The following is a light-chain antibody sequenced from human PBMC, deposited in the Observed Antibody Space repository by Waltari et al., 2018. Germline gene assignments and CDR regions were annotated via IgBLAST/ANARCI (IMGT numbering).Light chain of an antibody. CDR2: GAS. V-gene: IGKV3-20*01. CDR1: QTITGSW. J-gene: IGKJ4*01. Sequence: EIVLTQSPGTLSVSPGERVTVSCRASQTITGSWLTWYHQKPGQAPRLLIYGASNRDPGIPDRFSGSGSGTDFTLTISRLEPEDSAVYYCQQYDGSVVTFGGGTKVEIK. CDR3: QQYDGSVVT.